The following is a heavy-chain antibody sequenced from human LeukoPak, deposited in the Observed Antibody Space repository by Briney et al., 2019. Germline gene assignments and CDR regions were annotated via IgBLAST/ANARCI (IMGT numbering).Heavy chain of an antibody. CDR3: AKDRIIVLPPAIAPVDY. CDR1: GFTFSSYW. CDR2: IKKDGSEK. V-gene: IGHV3-7*03. D-gene: IGHD2-2*01. Sequence: GGSLRLSCAASGFTFSSYWMSWVRQAPGKGLEWVANIKKDGSEKYYVDSVKGRFTISRDNSKNTLYLQMNSLRAEDTALYYCAKDRIIVLPPAIAPVDYWGQGTLVTVSS. J-gene: IGHJ4*02.